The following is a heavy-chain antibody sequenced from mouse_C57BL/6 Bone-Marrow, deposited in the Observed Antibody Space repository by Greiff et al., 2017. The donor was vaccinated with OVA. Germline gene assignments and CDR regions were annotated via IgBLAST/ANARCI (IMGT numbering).Heavy chain of an antibody. CDR3: ALTQYFDV. J-gene: IGHJ1*03. CDR2: IDPRSGNT. D-gene: IGHD4-1*01. Sequence: QVQLQQSGAELARPGASVKLSCKASGYTLTSYGISWVKQRTGQGLEWIGEIDPRSGNTYYNEKFKSKATLTADKSSSTAYLELRSLTSEDSAVYFCALTQYFDVWGTGTSVSVSS. CDR1: GYTLTSYG. V-gene: IGHV1-81*01.